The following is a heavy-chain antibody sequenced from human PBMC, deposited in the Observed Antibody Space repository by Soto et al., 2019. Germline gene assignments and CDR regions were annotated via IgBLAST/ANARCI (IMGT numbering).Heavy chain of an antibody. CDR2: IYYSGNT. CDR1: GGSISKNNYC. J-gene: IGHJ4*02. D-gene: IGHD1-26*01. Sequence: QLQLRESGPGLVKPSETLSRTCTVSGGSISKNNYCWGWIRQPPGKGLEWIGSIYYSGNTYYNLSLKSRVTMSVDRSKNQFSLKLNSVAAADTAVYYCARPGVYSGSYYYFDYWGQGTLVSVSS. V-gene: IGHV4-39*01. CDR3: ARPGVYSGSYYYFDY.